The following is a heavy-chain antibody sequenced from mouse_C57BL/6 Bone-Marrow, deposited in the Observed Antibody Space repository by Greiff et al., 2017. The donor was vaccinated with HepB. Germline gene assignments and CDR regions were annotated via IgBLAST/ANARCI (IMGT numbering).Heavy chain of an antibody. V-gene: IGHV2-3*01. D-gene: IGHD2-4*01. CDR3: AKRTIYDYDGDHVWYFDV. CDR2: IWGDGST. Sequence: QVQLQQSGPGLVAPSQSLSITCTVSGFSLTSYGVSWVRQPPGKGLEWLGVIWGDGSTNYHSALISRLSISKDNSKSQVFLKLNSLQTDDTATYYCAKRTIYDYDGDHVWYFDVWGTGTTVTVSS. J-gene: IGHJ1*03. CDR1: GFSLTSYG.